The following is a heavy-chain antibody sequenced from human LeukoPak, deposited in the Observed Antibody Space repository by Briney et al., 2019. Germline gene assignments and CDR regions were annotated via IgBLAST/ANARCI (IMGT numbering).Heavy chain of an antibody. V-gene: IGHV3-20*04. J-gene: IGHJ5*02. Sequence: GRSLRLSCAASGFTFSSYAMHWVRHAPGKGLEWVSGINWNGGSTGYADSVKGRFTISRDNAKNSLYLQMNSLRAEDTALYYCARDDDGSPEGSWGQGTLVTVSS. CDR2: INWNGGST. CDR1: GFTFSSYA. D-gene: IGHD1-26*01. CDR3: ARDDDGSPEGS.